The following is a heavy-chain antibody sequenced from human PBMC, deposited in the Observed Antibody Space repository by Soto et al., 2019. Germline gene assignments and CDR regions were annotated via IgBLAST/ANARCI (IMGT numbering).Heavy chain of an antibody. CDR2: IIPIFTTT. D-gene: IGHD6-13*01. J-gene: IGHJ3*02. CDR3: AREVAADGTFREDVFDI. Sequence: QVHLVQSGAEVKKPGSSVKVSCKAPGGTVSNHAINWVRQAPGQGLEWMGRIIPIFTTTNYAQKFQGRVSMTADEATTTAYMELSSLKHDDTAVYYCAREVAADGTFREDVFDIWGQGTLVTVSS. V-gene: IGHV1-69*12. CDR1: GGTVSNHA.